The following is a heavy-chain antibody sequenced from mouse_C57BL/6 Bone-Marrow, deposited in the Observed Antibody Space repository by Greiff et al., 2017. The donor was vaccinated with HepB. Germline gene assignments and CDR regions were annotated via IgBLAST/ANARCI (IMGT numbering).Heavy chain of an antibody. Sequence: EVKLQESGPGMVKPSQSLSLTCTVTGYSITSGYDWHWIRHFPGNKLEWMGYISYSGSTNYNPSLKSRISITHDTSKNHFFLKLNSVTNEDTATYYCAREDPSGAFAYWGQGTLVTVSA. D-gene: IGHD3-1*01. CDR2: ISYSGST. CDR1: GYSITSGYD. J-gene: IGHJ3*01. CDR3: AREDPSGAFAY. V-gene: IGHV3-1*01.